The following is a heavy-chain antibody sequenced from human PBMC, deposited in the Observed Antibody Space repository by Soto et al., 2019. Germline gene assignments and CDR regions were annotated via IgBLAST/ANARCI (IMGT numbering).Heavy chain of an antibody. CDR3: ARNLEQQLVLFFDAFDI. J-gene: IGHJ3*02. Sequence: SETLSLTCTVSGGSISSYYWSWIRQPPGKGLEWIGYIYYSGSTNYNPSLKSRVTISVDTSKNQFSLKLSSVTAADTAVYYCARNLEQQLVLFFDAFDIWGQGTMVTVSS. CDR1: GGSISSYY. CDR2: IYYSGST. V-gene: IGHV4-59*01. D-gene: IGHD6-13*01.